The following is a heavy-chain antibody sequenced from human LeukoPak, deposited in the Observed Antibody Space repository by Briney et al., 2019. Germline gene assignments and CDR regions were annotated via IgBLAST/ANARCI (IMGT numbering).Heavy chain of an antibody. CDR3: VKDLGSGRNPDAFDI. Sequence: GGSLRLSCAGSGFAFGTYAMSWVRQAPGMGLEWVSSISADGQVTYYAGFVEGRFTVSRDNSKNTLYLQLNSLRPEDTAVYYCVKDLGSGRNPDAFDIWGQGTMVTVSS. J-gene: IGHJ3*02. CDR2: ISADGQVT. D-gene: IGHD1-26*01. CDR1: GFAFGTYA. V-gene: IGHV3-23*01.